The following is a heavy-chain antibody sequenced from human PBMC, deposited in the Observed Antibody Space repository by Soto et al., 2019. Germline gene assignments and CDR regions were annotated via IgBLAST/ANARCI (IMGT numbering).Heavy chain of an antibody. CDR2: INSDGTKT. V-gene: IGHV3-74*03. J-gene: IGHJ5*02. D-gene: IGHD5-12*01. Sequence: EVQLVESGGTLVQPGGSLRLSCAASTFTFNTYWMHWVRQAPGKGLVWVSRINSDGTKTTYADSVKGRFTISRDNAKNTLYMQMNSLRAEDTAMYYCETVATNSYNWVDPWGQGTLVPVSS. CDR3: ETVATNSYNWVDP. CDR1: TFTFNTYW.